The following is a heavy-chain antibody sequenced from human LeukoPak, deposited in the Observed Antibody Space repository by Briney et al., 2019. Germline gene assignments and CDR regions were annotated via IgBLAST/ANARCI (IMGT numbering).Heavy chain of an antibody. CDR2: IYCSGST. V-gene: IGHV4-59*01. D-gene: IGHD1-7*01. CDR3: ARVELGITGTKRGYYFDY. J-gene: IGHJ4*02. Sequence: SETLSLTCTVSGGSISSYYWSWIRQPPGKGLEWIGYIYCSGSTNYNPSLKSRVTISVDTSKNQFSLKLSSVTAADTAVYYCARVELGITGTKRGYYFDYWGQGTLVTVSS. CDR1: GGSISSYY.